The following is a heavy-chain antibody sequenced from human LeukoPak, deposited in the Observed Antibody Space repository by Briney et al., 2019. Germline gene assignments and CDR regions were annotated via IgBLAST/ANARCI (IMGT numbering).Heavy chain of an antibody. D-gene: IGHD2-21*01. V-gene: IGHV4-59*01. CDR3: ARERLAYCGGDCYDYFDY. CDR2: IYYSGSN. J-gene: IGHJ4*02. Sequence: PSETLSLTCTVSGGSISSYYWSWLRQPPGKGLEWMGYIYYSGSNNYNPSLKRRVTISVDTSKNQFSLKLSSVTAADTAVYYCARERLAYCGGDCYDYFDYWGQGTLVTVSS. CDR1: GGSISSYY.